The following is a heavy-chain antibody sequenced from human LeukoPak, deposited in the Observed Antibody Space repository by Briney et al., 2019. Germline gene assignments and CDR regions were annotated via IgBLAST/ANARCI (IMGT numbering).Heavy chain of an antibody. V-gene: IGHV3-30*04. J-gene: IGHJ4*02. D-gene: IGHD3-16*01. CDR1: GFTFSSYA. CDR2: ISYDGSNK. Sequence: TGGSLRLSCAASGFTFSSYAMHWVRQAPGKGLEWVAVISYDGSNKYYADSVKGRFTISRDNFKNTLYLQMNSLRAEDTAVYYCARDLGRVFDYWGQGTLVTVSS. CDR3: ARDLGRVFDY.